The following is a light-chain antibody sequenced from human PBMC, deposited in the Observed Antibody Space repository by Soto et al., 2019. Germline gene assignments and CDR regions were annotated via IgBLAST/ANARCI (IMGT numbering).Light chain of an antibody. V-gene: IGKV3-11*01. J-gene: IGKJ1*01. Sequence: IVLTQSPATLSLSPGERATLSCRASQSVSTYLAWYQQKPGQAPRLLIYDASNRATGIPARFSGSGSGTDFTLIISSLEPEDFAVYYCQQRSNWWTFGQGTKEEIK. CDR1: QSVSTY. CDR3: QQRSNWWT. CDR2: DAS.